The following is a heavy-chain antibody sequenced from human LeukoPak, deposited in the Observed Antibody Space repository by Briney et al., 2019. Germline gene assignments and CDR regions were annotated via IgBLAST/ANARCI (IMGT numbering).Heavy chain of an antibody. CDR2: IYYSGKT. CDR1: GVSLSSSNSY. D-gene: IGHD3/OR15-3a*01. J-gene: IGHJ4*02. Sequence: SETLSLTCTVSGVSLSSSNSYWGWLRQPPGRGLEWLGSIYYSGKTYYNASLKSQVSISIDTSKKQFSLRLTSVTAADTAVYYCARQTGSGLFILPGGQGTLVTVSS. V-gene: IGHV4-39*01. CDR3: ARQTGSGLFILP.